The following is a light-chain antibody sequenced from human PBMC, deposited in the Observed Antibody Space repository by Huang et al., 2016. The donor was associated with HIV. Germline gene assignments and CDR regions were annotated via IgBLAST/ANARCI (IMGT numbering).Light chain of an antibody. V-gene: IGKV3-20*01. CDR1: ESVGSTS. J-gene: IGKJ1*01. Sequence: EIVLTQSPGTLSLSPGERATLSCRANESVGSTSFGWYQQQPGQAPRLLIYGASSRATGIPDRFRGSGSGTDFTLTISRLEPEDFAVYYCHQFVDSPWTFGQGTKVEI. CDR2: GAS. CDR3: HQFVDSPWT.